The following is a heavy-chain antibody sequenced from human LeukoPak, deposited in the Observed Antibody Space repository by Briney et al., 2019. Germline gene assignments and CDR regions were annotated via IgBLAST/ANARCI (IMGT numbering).Heavy chain of an antibody. Sequence: SGTLSLTCAVSGGSISSTNWWSWVRQPPGKGLEWIGEIYRSGTTNYKPSLKSRVTISLDKSRNLFSLKLNSVTAADTAVYYCARGGWYFHYWGQGTLVTVSS. D-gene: IGHD6-19*01. V-gene: IGHV4-4*02. J-gene: IGHJ4*02. CDR3: ARGGWYFHY. CDR2: IYRSGTT. CDR1: GGSISSTNW.